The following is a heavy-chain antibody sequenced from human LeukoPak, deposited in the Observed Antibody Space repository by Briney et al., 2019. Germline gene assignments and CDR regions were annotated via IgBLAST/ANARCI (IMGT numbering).Heavy chain of an antibody. D-gene: IGHD2-8*01. V-gene: IGHV3-48*04. Sequence: GGSLRLSCAASGFTFSSYSMNWVRQAPGKGLEWVSYISSSSSTIYYADSVKGRFTISRDNAKNSLYLQMNSLRAEDTAVYYRARSSESVYYYYYYMDVWGKGTTVTVSS. CDR2: ISSSSSTI. J-gene: IGHJ6*03. CDR1: GFTFSSYS. CDR3: ARSSESVYYYYYYMDV.